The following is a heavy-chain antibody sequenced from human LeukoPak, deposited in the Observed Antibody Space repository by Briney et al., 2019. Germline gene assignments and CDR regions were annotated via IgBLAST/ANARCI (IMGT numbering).Heavy chain of an antibody. CDR3: EKEGRIAAGTGDYFDY. CDR2: ISDSGGGT. J-gene: IGHJ4*02. D-gene: IGHD6-13*01. CDR1: GFTFSNFA. Sequence: PGGSLRLSCAASGFTFSNFAMSWVRQAPGKELQWVSAISDSGGGTFYADSVKGRFTISRDNSKNTLYLQMNSLRAEDTAVYYCEKEGRIAAGTGDYFDYWGQGTLVTVSS. V-gene: IGHV3-23*01.